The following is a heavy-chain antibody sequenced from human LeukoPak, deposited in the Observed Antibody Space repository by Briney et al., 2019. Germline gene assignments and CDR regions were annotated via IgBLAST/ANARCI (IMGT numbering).Heavy chain of an antibody. J-gene: IGHJ3*02. Sequence: GGSLRLSCAASGFTFSSYAMHWVRQAPGKGLEWVAVISYDGSNKYYADSVKGRFTISRDNSKNTLYLQMNSLRAEDTAVYYCARAGYYDSSGYYYRDAFDIWGQGQWSPSLQ. V-gene: IGHV3-30*01. CDR2: ISYDGSNK. CDR3: ARAGYYDSSGYYYRDAFDI. CDR1: GFTFSSYA. D-gene: IGHD3-22*01.